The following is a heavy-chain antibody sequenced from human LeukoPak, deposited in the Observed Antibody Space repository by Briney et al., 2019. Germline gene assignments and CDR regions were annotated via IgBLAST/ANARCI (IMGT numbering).Heavy chain of an antibody. D-gene: IGHD2-15*01. CDR3: ARDRGLGYCSGGSCYSLGY. CDR2: IIPIFGTA. J-gene: IGHJ4*02. Sequence: SVKVSCKASGGTFSSYAISWVRQAPGQGLEWMGRIIPIFGTANYAQKFQGRVTITTDESTSTAYMELRSLRSDDTAVYYCARDRGLGYCSGGSCYSLGYWGQGTLVTVSS. V-gene: IGHV1-69*05. CDR1: GGTFSSYA.